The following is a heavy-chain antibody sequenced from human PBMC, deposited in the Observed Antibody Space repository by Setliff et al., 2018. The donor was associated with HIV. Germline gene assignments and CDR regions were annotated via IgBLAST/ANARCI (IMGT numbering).Heavy chain of an antibody. CDR1: GFTFSNYD. J-gene: IGHJ4*02. CDR2: IATAGDT. CDR3: ARGRVRGVLGY. D-gene: IGHD3-10*01. V-gene: IGHV3-13*01. Sequence: GESLKISCAASGFTFSNYDMHWVRQVTGKGLEWVSGIATAGDTYYPDSVKGRFTIARENGKNSVYLQMNSLRDGDTAVYYCARGRVRGVLGYWGQGTLVTVSS.